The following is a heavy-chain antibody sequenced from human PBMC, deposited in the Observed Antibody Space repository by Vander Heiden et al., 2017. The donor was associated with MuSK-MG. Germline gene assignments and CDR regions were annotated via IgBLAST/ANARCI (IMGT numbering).Heavy chain of an antibody. Sequence: EVQLVESGGGLVKPGGSLRLSCAASVFTFSNVWMTWVRQAPGKGLEWVGRIKSKNDGGTTDYAAPGKGRFTISRDDAKNTLDMQMNRVKTEETAVYYCTTAADHEVYYYGMDVWGQGTTVTV. CDR1: VFTFSNVW. CDR3: TTAADHEVYYYGMDV. J-gene: IGHJ6*02. V-gene: IGHV3-15*01. CDR2: IKSKNDGGTT.